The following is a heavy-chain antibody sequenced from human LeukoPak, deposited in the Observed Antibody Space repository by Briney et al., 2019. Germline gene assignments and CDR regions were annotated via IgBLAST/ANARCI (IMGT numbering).Heavy chain of an antibody. J-gene: IGHJ4*02. Sequence: GGSLRLACAASGFTFSSYGMHWVRQAPGKGLEWVAVISYDGSNKYYADSVKGRFTISRDNSKNTLYLQMNSLRAEDTAVCYCAKLSGSYTRPFDYWGQGTLVPVSS. D-gene: IGHD1-26*01. CDR1: GFTFSSYG. V-gene: IGHV3-30*18. CDR3: AKLSGSYTRPFDY. CDR2: ISYDGSNK.